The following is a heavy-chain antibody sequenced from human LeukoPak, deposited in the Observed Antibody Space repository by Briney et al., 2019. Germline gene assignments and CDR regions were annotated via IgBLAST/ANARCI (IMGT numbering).Heavy chain of an antibody. CDR1: GLIFSTYG. J-gene: IGHJ5*02. CDR3: ARAVTWIDP. Sequence: GGSLRLSCAASGLIFSTYGMHWVRQAPGKGLEGVAFIQNDGNDKYYADSVKGRFTVSRDNSKNTLDLQMNGLRAEDTAVYYCARAVTWIDPWGQGTLVTVSS. CDR2: IQNDGNDK. V-gene: IGHV3-30*19.